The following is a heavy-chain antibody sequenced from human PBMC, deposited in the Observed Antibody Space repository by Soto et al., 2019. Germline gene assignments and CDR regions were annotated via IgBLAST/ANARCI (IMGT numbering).Heavy chain of an antibody. CDR2: IIPIFGTA. J-gene: IGHJ6*02. V-gene: IGHV1-69*06. CDR3: ARESSHYDFWSGYYKGPRYYYYYYGMDV. Sequence: ASVKVSCKASGGTFSSYAISWVRQAPGQGLEWMGGIIPIFGTANYAQKFQGRVTITADKSTSTAYMELSSLRSEDTAVYYCARESSHYDFWSGYYKGPRYYYYYYGMDVWGQGTTVTVSS. CDR1: GGTFSSYA. D-gene: IGHD3-3*01.